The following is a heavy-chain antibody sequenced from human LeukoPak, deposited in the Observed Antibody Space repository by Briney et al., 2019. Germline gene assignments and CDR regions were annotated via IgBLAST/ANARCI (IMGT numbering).Heavy chain of an antibody. CDR2: ISAYNGNT. CDR3: ARDLGNYDSSGLDY. V-gene: IGHV1-18*01. CDR1: GYTFTSYG. Sequence: ASVKVSCKASGYTFTSYGISWVRQAPGQGLEWMGWISAYNGNTNYAQKLQGRVTMTTDTPTSTAYMELRSLRSDDTAVYYCARDLGNYDSSGLDYWGQGTLVTVSS. J-gene: IGHJ4*02. D-gene: IGHD3-22*01.